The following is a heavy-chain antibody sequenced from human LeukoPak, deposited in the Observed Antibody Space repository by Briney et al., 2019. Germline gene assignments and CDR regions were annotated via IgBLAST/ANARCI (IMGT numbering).Heavy chain of an antibody. Sequence: ASVKVSCKASGYTFTGYYVHWLRQAPGQGVEWMGWINPISGGANYAQKFQGKVNMTRHTSISTAYMELSRLRSDDTAVYYFAREQRQWLFRWGQGTLVTVSP. J-gene: IGHJ4*02. CDR2: INPISGGA. CDR3: AREQRQWLFR. D-gene: IGHD6-19*01. V-gene: IGHV1-2*02. CDR1: GYTFTGYY.